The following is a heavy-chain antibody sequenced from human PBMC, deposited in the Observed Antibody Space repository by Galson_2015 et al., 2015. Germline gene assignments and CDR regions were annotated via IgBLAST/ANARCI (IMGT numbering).Heavy chain of an antibody. D-gene: IGHD2-21*01. CDR2: ISYDGINQ. J-gene: IGHJ5*02. Sequence: SLRLCCAASGFTFSNYAVNWVRQGPGKGPEWVAAISYDGINQLYADSVKGRFTISRDNSKSTLYLQINSLRPEDTGVYSCARGQLVIFSWFDPWGQGTLVTVSS. CDR1: GFTFSNYA. CDR3: ARGQLVIFSWFDP. V-gene: IGHV3-30*01.